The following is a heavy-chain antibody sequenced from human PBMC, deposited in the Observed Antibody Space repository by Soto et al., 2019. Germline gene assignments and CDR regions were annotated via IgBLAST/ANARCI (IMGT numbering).Heavy chain of an antibody. CDR2: IYYSGST. J-gene: IGHJ4*02. V-gene: IGHV4-31*03. Sequence: QVQLQESGPGLVKPSQTLSLTCTVSGGSISSGGYYWSWIRQHPGKGLEWIGYIYYSGSTYYNPSLKSXXTXSXDTSKNQFSLKLSSVTAADTAVYYCARSYGDYYFDYWGQGTLVTVSS. CDR3: ARSYGDYYFDY. D-gene: IGHD4-17*01. CDR1: GGSISSGGYY.